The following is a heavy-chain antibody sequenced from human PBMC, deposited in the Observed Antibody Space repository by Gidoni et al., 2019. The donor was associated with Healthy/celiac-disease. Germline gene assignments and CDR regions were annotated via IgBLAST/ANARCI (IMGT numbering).Heavy chain of an antibody. CDR1: GGSFSGYY. Sequence: QVQLQQWGAGLLKPSETLSLTCAVSGGSFSGYYWSWIRQPPGKGLEWIGEINHSGSTNYNPSLKSRVTISVDTSKNQFSLKLSSVTAADTAVYYCARDKIRYSYGYHWFDPWGQGTLVTVSS. J-gene: IGHJ5*02. CDR3: ARDKIRYSYGYHWFDP. D-gene: IGHD5-18*01. V-gene: IGHV4-34*01. CDR2: INHSGST.